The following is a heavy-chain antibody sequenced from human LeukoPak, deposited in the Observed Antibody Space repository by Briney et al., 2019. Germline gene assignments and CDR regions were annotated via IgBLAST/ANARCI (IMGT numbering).Heavy chain of an antibody. CDR2: IRSKANNDAT. D-gene: IGHD5-12*01. CDR1: GFTFSGSG. V-gene: IGHV3-73*01. CDR3: TSSRSGYAGIDY. Sequence: GGSLRLSCAASGFTFSGSGMHWVRQAPRKGLEWIGRIRSKANNDATLYAASVQGRFTISRDDSKNTAYLQMNSLKTEDTAVYYCTSSRSGYAGIDYWGQGTLVTVSS. J-gene: IGHJ4*02.